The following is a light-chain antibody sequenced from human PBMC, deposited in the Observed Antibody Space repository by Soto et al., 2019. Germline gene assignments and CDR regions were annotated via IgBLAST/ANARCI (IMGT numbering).Light chain of an antibody. CDR1: QSVNNN. CDR2: AAS. CDR3: RQCHHLIRT. Sequence: EIVMTQSPATLSVSPGERATLSCRASQSVNNNVAWYQQKPGQAPRLLIYAASSRATGIPARISGSGSGTEFTLTISSLQSEDFGIYYCRQCHHLIRTFGRGTNVDIK. V-gene: IGKV3-15*01. J-gene: IGKJ1*01.